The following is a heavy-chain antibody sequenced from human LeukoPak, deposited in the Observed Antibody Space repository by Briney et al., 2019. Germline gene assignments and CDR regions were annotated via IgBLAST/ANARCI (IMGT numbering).Heavy chain of an antibody. CDR2: IRKDGSHK. Sequence: GGSLRLSCGASGFTFSDHDMHWVRQAPGKGLEWVTFIRKDGSHKFYVDSVRGRFTISRDNSKNTVSLQMNSLRTDDTAVYFCGKSSGSGFDHWGQGTLVTVSS. CDR1: GFTFSDHD. CDR3: GKSSGSGFDH. D-gene: IGHD1-26*01. V-gene: IGHV3-30*02. J-gene: IGHJ4*02.